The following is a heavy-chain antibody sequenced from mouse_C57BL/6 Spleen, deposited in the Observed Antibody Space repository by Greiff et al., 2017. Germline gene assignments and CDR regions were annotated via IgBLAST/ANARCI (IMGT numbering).Heavy chain of an antibody. CDR2: IYPGSGNT. CDR3: ARLRLLYAMDY. Sequence: VQLQQSGAELVRPGASVKLSCKASGYTFTDYYINWVKQRPGQGLEWIARIYPGSGNTYYNEKFKGKATLTAEKSSSTAYMQLSSLTSEDSAVYFCARLRLLYAMDYWGQGTSVTVSS. V-gene: IGHV1-76*01. D-gene: IGHD2-3*01. CDR1: GYTFTDYY. J-gene: IGHJ4*01.